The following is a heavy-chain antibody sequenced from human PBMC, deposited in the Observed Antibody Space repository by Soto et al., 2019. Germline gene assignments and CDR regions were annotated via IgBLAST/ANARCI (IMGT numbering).Heavy chain of an antibody. CDR1: GFTFNSYS. CDR2: ISSNGGTT. J-gene: IGHJ5*02. D-gene: IGHD2-15*01. V-gene: IGHV3-64*01. Sequence: EVQLVESGGGLVEPGGSLRLSCAASGFTFNSYSMHWVRQAPGKGLENVSAISSNGGTTSYANSVKGRFTISRDNSKNMLYLLMASLRAEDMAVYYCGTYRSDAIWSLGPGTLVTVSS. CDR3: GTYRSDAIWS.